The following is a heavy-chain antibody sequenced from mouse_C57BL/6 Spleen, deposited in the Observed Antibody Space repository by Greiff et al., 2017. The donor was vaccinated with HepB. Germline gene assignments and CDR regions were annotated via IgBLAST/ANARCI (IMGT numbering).Heavy chain of an antibody. CDR1: GFSLTSYG. CDR3: ARTLGVLLYFDY. V-gene: IGHV2-2*01. D-gene: IGHD2-1*01. CDR2: IWSGGST. J-gene: IGHJ2*01. Sequence: VKLMESGPGLVQPSQRLSITCTVSGFSLTSYGVHWVRQSPGKGLEWLGVIWSGGSTDYNAAFISRLSISKDNSKSQVFFKMNSLQADDTAIYYCARTLGVLLYFDYWGQGTTLTVSS.